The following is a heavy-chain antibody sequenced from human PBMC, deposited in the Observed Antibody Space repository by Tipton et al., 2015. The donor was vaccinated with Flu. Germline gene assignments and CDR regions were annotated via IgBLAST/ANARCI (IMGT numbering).Heavy chain of an antibody. CDR1: GFTFSSYD. J-gene: IGHJ4*02. CDR3: ASAVGVPAAIGVGMTVDY. D-gene: IGHD2-2*01. Sequence: GSLRLSCAASGFTFSSYDMNWVRQAPAKGLEWVSYISSSGSTIYYADSVKGRFTISRDNAKNSLYLQMNSRRAEDTAVYYCASAVGVPAAIGVGMTVDYWGQGKRGTGSS. CDR2: ISSSGSTI. V-gene: IGHV3-48*03.